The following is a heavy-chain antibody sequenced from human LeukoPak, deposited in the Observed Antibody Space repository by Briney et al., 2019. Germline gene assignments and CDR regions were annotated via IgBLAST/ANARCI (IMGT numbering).Heavy chain of an antibody. J-gene: IGHJ4*02. D-gene: IGHD5-18*01. Sequence: GGSLRLSCAASGFTFRNASMSWVRQAPGKGLEWIGRIRSKTDGATTDYAAPVKGRFTISRDDSKNTLYLQMNSLTIDDTAVYFCAHRDTTMVRVDYWGQGTLVTVSS. CDR2: IRSKTDGATT. CDR1: GFTFRNAS. CDR3: AHRDTTMVRVDY. V-gene: IGHV3-15*01.